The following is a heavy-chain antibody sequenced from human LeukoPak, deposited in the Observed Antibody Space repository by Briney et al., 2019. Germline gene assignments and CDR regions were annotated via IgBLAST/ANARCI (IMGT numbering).Heavy chain of an antibody. CDR2: IYYSGST. CDR3: VEGGMDTAMSYYFDS. D-gene: IGHD5-18*01. CDR1: GGSISSSSYY. J-gene: IGHJ4*02. V-gene: IGHV4-39*07. Sequence: SETLSLTCTVSGGSISSSSYYWGWIRQPPGKGLEWIGSIYYSGSTYYNPSLKSRVTISIDTSKNQFSLKLSSVTAADTAVYYCVEGGMDTAMSYYFDSWAREPWSPSPQ.